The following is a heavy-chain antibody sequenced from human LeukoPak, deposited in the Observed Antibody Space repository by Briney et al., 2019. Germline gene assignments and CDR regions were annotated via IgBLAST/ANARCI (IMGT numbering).Heavy chain of an antibody. CDR3: ARGRRYCSSTTCYGMYYSDY. CDR2: INTDTRNP. Sequence: ASVKVSCKASGYIFTEYAVTWVRQAPGQGLEWMGWINTDTRNPTYAQDFTGRFVFSSDTSVSTAYLQISSLKSEDTAVYYCARGRRYCSSTTCYGMYYSDYWGQGTLVTVSS. V-gene: IGHV7-4-1*02. CDR1: GYIFTEYA. J-gene: IGHJ4*02. D-gene: IGHD2-2*01.